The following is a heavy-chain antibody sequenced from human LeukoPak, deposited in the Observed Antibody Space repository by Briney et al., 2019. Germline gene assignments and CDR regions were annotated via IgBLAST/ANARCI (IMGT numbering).Heavy chain of an antibody. V-gene: IGHV3-23*01. CDR1: GFTFSSYA. D-gene: IGHD6-13*01. Sequence: SGGSLRLSCAASGFTFSSYAMSWVHQAPGKGLEWVSAISGSGGSTYYADSVKGRFTISRDNSKNTLYLQMNSLRAEDTAVYYCACGGHSSAPQRPEYFQHWGQGTLVTVSS. CDR3: ACGGHSSAPQRPEYFQH. J-gene: IGHJ1*01. CDR2: ISGSGGST.